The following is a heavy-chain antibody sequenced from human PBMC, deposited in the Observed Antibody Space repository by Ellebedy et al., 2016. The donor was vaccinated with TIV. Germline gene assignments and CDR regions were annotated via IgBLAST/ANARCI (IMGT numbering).Heavy chain of an antibody. J-gene: IGHJ4*02. CDR3: ARVPWTAVAD. V-gene: IGHV3-23*01. CDR2: ISGSGGST. Sequence: GESLKIFCAASGFPFSRYAMSRVRQAPGKGLERVSAISGSGGSTYYADSVKGRFTISRDNSKKQLYLQMNSLRAEDTAVYYCARVPWTAVADWGQGTLVTVSS. D-gene: IGHD6-13*01. CDR1: GFPFSRYA.